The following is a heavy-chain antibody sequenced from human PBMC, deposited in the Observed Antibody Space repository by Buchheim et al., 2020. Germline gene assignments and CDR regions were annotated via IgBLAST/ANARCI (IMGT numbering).Heavy chain of an antibody. V-gene: IGHV3-21*01. CDR3: AGGLFTMVRGVIISY. CDR2: ISSSSSYI. J-gene: IGHJ4*02. CDR1: GFTFSSYS. D-gene: IGHD3-10*01. Sequence: EVQLVESGGGLVKPGGSLRLSCAASGFTFSSYSMNWVRQAPGKGLEWVSSISSSSSYIYYADSVKGRFTISRDNAKNSLYPQMNSLRAEDTAVYYCAGGLFTMVRGVIISYWGQGTL.